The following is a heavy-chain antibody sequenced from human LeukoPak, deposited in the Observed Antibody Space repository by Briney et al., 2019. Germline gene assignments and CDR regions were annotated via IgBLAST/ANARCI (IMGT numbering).Heavy chain of an antibody. Sequence: SETLSLTCAVYGGSFSGYYWSWIRQPPGKGLEWIGSIYYSGSTYYNPSLKSRVTISVDTSKNQFSLKLSSVTAADTAVYYCARHRQTAGYSNSVDYWGQGTLVTVSS. CDR2: IYYSGST. J-gene: IGHJ4*02. V-gene: IGHV4-34*01. D-gene: IGHD6-13*01. CDR1: GGSFSGYY. CDR3: ARHRQTAGYSNSVDY.